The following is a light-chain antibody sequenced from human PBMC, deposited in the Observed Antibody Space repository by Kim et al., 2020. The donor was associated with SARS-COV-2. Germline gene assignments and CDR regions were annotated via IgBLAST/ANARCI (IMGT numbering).Light chain of an antibody. CDR1: QSSSRW. J-gene: IGKJ5*01. CDR2: DAS. Sequence: TSVGDRVTISCRASQSSSRWLAWYQQKPGRAPKLLIYDASSLESGVPLRFSGIGSGTEFTLTISSLQPDDFATYWCQQYYGFPLTFGQGTRLEIK. V-gene: IGKV1-5*01. CDR3: QQYYGFPLT.